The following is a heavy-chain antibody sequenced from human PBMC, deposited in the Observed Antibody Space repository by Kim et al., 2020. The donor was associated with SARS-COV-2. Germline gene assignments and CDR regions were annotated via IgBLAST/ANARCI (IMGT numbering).Heavy chain of an antibody. CDR3: ARLVAATHYYYYGMDV. CDR2: IYPGDSDT. Sequence: GESLKISRKGSGYSFTSYWIGWVRQMPGKGLEWMGIIYPGDSDTRYSPSFQGQVTISADKSISTAYLQWSSLKASDTAMYYCARLVAATHYYYYGMDVWGQGTTVTVSS. D-gene: IGHD2-15*01. CDR1: GYSFTSYW. V-gene: IGHV5-51*01. J-gene: IGHJ6*02.